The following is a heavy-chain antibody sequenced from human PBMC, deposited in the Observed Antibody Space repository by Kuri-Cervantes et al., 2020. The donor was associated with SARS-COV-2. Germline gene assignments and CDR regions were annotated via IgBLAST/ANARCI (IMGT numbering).Heavy chain of an antibody. J-gene: IGHJ6*02. Sequence: GGSLRLSCAASGFTFSSYAMHWVRQAPGKGLEWVAVISYDGSNKYYADSVKGRFTISRDNAKNSLYLQLNSLREEDTAVYYCAKGDRIVVGPYTHHMDVWGQGTTVTVSS. V-gene: IGHV3-30-3*01. CDR2: ISYDGSNK. CDR1: GFTFSSYA. CDR3: AKGDRIVVGPYTHHMDV. D-gene: IGHD2-21*01.